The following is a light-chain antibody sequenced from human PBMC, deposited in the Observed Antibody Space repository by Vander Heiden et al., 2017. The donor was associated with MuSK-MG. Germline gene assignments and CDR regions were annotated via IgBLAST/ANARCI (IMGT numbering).Light chain of an antibody. CDR2: AAS. V-gene: IGKV1-39*01. CDR1: QSISSY. J-gene: IGKJ1*01. CDR3: QQSDSTLRT. Sequence: DIQMTQSPSSLSASVGDRVTITCRASQSISSYLNWYQQKPGKAPKLLIYAASSLQSRVPSRFTGRGSGTDFTLTISRLQPEDFATYYCQQSDSTLRTFGQGTKVEIK.